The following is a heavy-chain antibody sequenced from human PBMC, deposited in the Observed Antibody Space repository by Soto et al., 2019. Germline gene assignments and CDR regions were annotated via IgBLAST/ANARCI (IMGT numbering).Heavy chain of an antibody. V-gene: IGHV4-34*01. CDR2: INHSGST. CDR1: GGSFSGYY. Sequence: QVQLQQWGAGLLKPSETQSLTCAVYGGSFSGYYWSWIRQPPGKGLEWIGEINHSGSTNYNPSLKSRVTISVDTSKNQFSLKLSSVTAADRAVYYCARTGYAGYFDLWGRGTLVTVSS. D-gene: IGHD2-8*01. J-gene: IGHJ2*01. CDR3: ARTGYAGYFDL.